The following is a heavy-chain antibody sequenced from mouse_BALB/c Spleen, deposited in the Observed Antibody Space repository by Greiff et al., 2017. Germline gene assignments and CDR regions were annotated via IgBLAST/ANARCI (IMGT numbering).Heavy chain of an antibody. CDR1: GFTFSSYA. Sequence: EVKVVESGGGLVQPGGSLKLSCAASGFTFSSYAMSWVRQSPEKRLEWVAEISSGGSYTYYPDTVTGRFTISRDNAKNTLYLEMSSLRSEDTAMYYCARPYGNYGYAMDYWGQGTSVTVSS. J-gene: IGHJ4*01. V-gene: IGHV5-9-4*01. CDR3: ARPYGNYGYAMDY. CDR2: ISSGGSYT. D-gene: IGHD2-10*02.